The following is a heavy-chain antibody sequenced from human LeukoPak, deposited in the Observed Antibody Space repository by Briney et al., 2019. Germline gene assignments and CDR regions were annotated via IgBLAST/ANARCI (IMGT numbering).Heavy chain of an antibody. CDR1: GFTFSSYG. CDR2: ISYAGNDK. V-gene: IGHV3-30*04. CDR3: ARDFIGGYCSSTSCYYNWFDP. J-gene: IGHJ5*02. Sequence: PGGSLRLSCAASGFTFSSYGFHWVRQAPGKGLEWVASISYAGNDKYYAASVKGRYTISRDNSKDTLFLQMDSLRPEGSAVYYCARDFIGGYCSSTSCYYNWFDPWGQGNLVTVSS. D-gene: IGHD2-2*01.